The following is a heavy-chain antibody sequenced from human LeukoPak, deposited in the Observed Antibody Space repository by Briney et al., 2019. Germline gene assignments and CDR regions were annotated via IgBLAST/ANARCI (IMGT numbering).Heavy chain of an antibody. Sequence: GRSLRLSCAASGFTFSSYAMHWVRQAPGKGLEWVAVISYDGSNKYYADSVKGRFTISRDNSKNTLYLQMNILRAEDTAVYYCARDTDYYDSSGYYYGAFDIWGQGTMVTVSS. V-gene: IGHV3-30-3*01. J-gene: IGHJ3*02. CDR2: ISYDGSNK. CDR3: ARDTDYYDSSGYYYGAFDI. D-gene: IGHD3-22*01. CDR1: GFTFSSYA.